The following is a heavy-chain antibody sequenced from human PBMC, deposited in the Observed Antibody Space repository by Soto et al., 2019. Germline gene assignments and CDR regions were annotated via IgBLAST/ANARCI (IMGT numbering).Heavy chain of an antibody. D-gene: IGHD3-16*01. CDR1: GFTFSSYG. CDR2: IWYDGSNK. Sequence: QVQLVESGGGVVQPGRSLRLSCAASGFTFSSYGMHWVRQAPGKGLEWVAVIWYDGSNKYYADSVKGRFTISRDNSXTXXYLQMNSLRAEATAVYYWATTFGRWLIGSYDGMDVWGQGTTVTVSS. CDR3: ATTFGRWLIGSYDGMDV. V-gene: IGHV3-33*01. J-gene: IGHJ6*02.